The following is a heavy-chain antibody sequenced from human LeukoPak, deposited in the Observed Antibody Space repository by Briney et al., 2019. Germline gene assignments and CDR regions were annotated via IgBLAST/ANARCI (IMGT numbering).Heavy chain of an antibody. J-gene: IGHJ4*02. D-gene: IGHD3-9*01. Sequence: SETLSLTCAVYGGSFSGYYWSWIRQPPGKGLEWIGEINHSGSTNYNPSLKSRVTISVDTSENQFSLKLSSLTPADTAVYYCARYHPDILTGYYFDYWGQGTLVTVSS. CDR1: GGSFSGYY. CDR2: INHSGST. V-gene: IGHV4-34*01. CDR3: ARYHPDILTGYYFDY.